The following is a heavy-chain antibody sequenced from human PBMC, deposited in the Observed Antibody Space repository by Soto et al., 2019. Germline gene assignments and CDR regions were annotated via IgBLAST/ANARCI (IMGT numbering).Heavy chain of an antibody. Sequence: EVQLVESGGGLVKPGGSLRLSCVDSGFTLSSYSMNWVRQAPGKGLEWVSSISTTSNPIFYADSVRGRFTISRDNAMNSLYLQMYSLRAEDTAVYYCLRGGRGYTRDDVLDAWRQGTMVTVSS. CDR2: ISTTSNPI. J-gene: IGHJ3*01. V-gene: IGHV3-21*06. D-gene: IGHD2-2*02. CDR3: LRGGRGYTRDDVLDA. CDR1: GFTLSSYS.